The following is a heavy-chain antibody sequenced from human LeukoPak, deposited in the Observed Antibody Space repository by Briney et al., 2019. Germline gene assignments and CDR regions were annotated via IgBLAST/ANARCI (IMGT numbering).Heavy chain of an antibody. V-gene: IGHV3-7*01. CDR3: ARVGTWELQRVFDY. CDR2: IHKAGTES. CDR1: GFTFTDYW. D-gene: IGHD1-26*01. Sequence: GGSLRLSCAASGFTFTDYWMTWVRQVPGKGLEWVANIHKAGTESHYVDSVKGRFAISRDNAKNSLSLQLSSLRVDDTAVYYCARVGTWELQRVFDYWGQGTLGTVSS. J-gene: IGHJ4*02.